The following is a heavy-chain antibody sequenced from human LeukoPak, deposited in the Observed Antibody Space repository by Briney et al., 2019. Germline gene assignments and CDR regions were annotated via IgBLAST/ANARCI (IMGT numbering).Heavy chain of an antibody. CDR1: GGTVSSYA. CDR2: IIPIFGTA. J-gene: IGHJ6*03. D-gene: IGHD2-15*01. V-gene: IGHV1-69*05. CDR3: ARGDPYCSGGSCYEPYYYYYMDV. Sequence: SVKVSRKASGGTVSSYAISWVRQAPGQGLEWMGGIIPIFGTANYAQKFQGRVTITTDEPTSTAYMELSSLRSEDTAVYYCARGDPYCSGGSCYEPYYYYYMDVWGKGTTVTVSS.